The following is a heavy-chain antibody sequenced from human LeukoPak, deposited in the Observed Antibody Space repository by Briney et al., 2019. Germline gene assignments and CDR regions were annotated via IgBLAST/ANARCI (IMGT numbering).Heavy chain of an antibody. D-gene: IGHD3-10*01. J-gene: IGHJ6*02. CDR3: ARGGILWFGELGYGMDV. CDR1: GGSISSYY. V-gene: IGHV4-59*01. Sequence: SETLSLTCTVSGGSISSYYWGWIRQPPGKGLEWIGYIYYSGSTNYNPSLKSRVTISVDTSKNQFSLKLSSVTAADTAVYYCARGGILWFGELGYGMDVWGQGTTVTVSS. CDR2: IYYSGST.